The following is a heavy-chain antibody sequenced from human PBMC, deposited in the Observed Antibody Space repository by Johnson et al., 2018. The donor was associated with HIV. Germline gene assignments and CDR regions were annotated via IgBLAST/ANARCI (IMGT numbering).Heavy chain of an antibody. CDR2: ISYDGSNK. Sequence: QVQLVESGGGVVQPGRSLRLSCAASGFTFSRYAMHWVRQAPGKGLEWVTVISYDGSNKYYEDSVKGRFTISRDNSKNTLYLQMNSLRAEDTAVYYCASPRYSSGGGAFDIWGQGTMVTVSS. CDR3: ASPRYSSGGGAFDI. V-gene: IGHV3-30*04. D-gene: IGHD6-19*01. J-gene: IGHJ3*02. CDR1: GFTFSRYA.